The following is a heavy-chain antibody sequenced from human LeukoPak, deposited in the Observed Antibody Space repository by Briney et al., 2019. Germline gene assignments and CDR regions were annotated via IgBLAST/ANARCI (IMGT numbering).Heavy chain of an antibody. D-gene: IGHD6-6*01. V-gene: IGHV1-18*01. CDR1: GYTFTNYG. Sequence: GASVKVSCTASGYTFTNYGISWVRQAPGQGLEWMGWISAYNGHTNYAQKFEGRVNMTTDTSTSTAYMELRSLESDDTALYYCARDRSSSSLWGQGTLVTVSS. CDR2: ISAYNGHT. J-gene: IGHJ4*01. CDR3: ARDRSSSSL.